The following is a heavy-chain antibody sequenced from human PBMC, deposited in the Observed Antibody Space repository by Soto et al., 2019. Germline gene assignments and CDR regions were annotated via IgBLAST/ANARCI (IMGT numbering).Heavy chain of an antibody. J-gene: IGHJ4*02. D-gene: IGHD5-18*01. Sequence: GASVKVSCKASGYTFTSYAMHWVRQAPGQRLEWMGWINAGNGNTKYSQKFQGRVTITRDTSASTAYMELSSLRSEDTAVYYCARADTAMAPYYFDYWGQGTLVTVSS. CDR1: GYTFTSYA. CDR3: ARADTAMAPYYFDY. V-gene: IGHV1-3*01. CDR2: INAGNGNT.